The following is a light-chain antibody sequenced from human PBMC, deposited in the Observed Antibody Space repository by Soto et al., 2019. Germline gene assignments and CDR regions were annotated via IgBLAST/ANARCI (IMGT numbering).Light chain of an antibody. CDR2: LGS. CDR1: QSLLHSNGYNY. Sequence: DIVMTQSPLSLPVTPGEPASISCRSSQSLLHSNGYNYLDWYLQKPGQSPQLLVYLGSNRASGVPDRFSGGGSGTDFTLNISRVEAEDVGVYYCMQALQTPWTFGQGTKVEIK. CDR3: MQALQTPWT. V-gene: IGKV2-28*01. J-gene: IGKJ1*01.